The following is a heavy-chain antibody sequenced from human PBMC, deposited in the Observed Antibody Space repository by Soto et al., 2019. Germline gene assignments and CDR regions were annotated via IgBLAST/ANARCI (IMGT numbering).Heavy chain of an antibody. Sequence: QVQLVESGGGVVQPGRSLRLSCAASGFTFSSYGMHWVRQAPGKGLEWVAVISYDGSNKYYADSVKGRFTISRDNSKNTLYLQMNRLRAADTAVYYCAKGRRPKYDYGMDVWGQGTTVTVSS. V-gene: IGHV3-30*18. D-gene: IGHD6-25*01. CDR2: ISYDGSNK. CDR3: AKGRRPKYDYGMDV. CDR1: GFTFSSYG. J-gene: IGHJ6*02.